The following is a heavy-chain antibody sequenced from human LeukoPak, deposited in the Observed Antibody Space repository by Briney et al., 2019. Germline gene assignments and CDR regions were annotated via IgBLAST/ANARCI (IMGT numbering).Heavy chain of an antibody. Sequence: GGSLRLSCVASGFTFKTYGMSWVRQAPGKGLEWVSTISGSDGSTYYADSVKGRFTISRDNSKSTLYLQMNSLRAEVTAVYYCAAGFYFGDYWGQGTLVTVSS. D-gene: IGHD3-3*01. J-gene: IGHJ4*02. CDR1: GFTFKTYG. CDR2: ISGSDGST. CDR3: AAGFYFGDY. V-gene: IGHV3-23*01.